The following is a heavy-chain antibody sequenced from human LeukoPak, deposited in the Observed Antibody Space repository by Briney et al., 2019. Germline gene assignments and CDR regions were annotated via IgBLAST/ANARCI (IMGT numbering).Heavy chain of an antibody. CDR3: ARGWEDFWSGYTIYYYYYGMDV. Sequence: PGGSLRLSCAASGSTFSSYAMHWVRQAPGKGLEWVAVISYDGSNKYYADSVKGRFTISRDNSKNTLYLQMNSLRAEDTAVYYCARGWEDFWSGYTIYYYYYGMDVWGQGTTVTVSS. J-gene: IGHJ6*02. D-gene: IGHD3-3*01. V-gene: IGHV3-30-3*01. CDR2: ISYDGSNK. CDR1: GSTFSSYA.